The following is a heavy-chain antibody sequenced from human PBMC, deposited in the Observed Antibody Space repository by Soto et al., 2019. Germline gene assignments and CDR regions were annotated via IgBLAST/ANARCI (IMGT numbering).Heavy chain of an antibody. Sequence: GGSLSLSCAASGFPFNDYTMHWVRQAPGKGLEWVSLISWDGGTTYYADSVKGRFTISRDNSKNSLYLQMHSLTTEDTAFYYCAKDMGGIAPYYFDYWGQGTLVTVSS. CDR2: ISWDGGTT. CDR1: GFPFNDYT. CDR3: AKDMGGIAPYYFDY. D-gene: IGHD6-13*01. J-gene: IGHJ4*02. V-gene: IGHV3-43*01.